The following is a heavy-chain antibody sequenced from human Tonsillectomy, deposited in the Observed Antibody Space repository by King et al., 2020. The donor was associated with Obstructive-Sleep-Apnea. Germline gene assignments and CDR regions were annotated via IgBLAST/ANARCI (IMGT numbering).Heavy chain of an antibody. J-gene: IGHJ4*02. CDR2: IYYSGST. Sequence: VQLQESGPGLVKPSETLSLTCTVSGGSISSYYWSWIRQPPGKGLEWIGYIYYSGSTNYNPSLSSRVTISIDTSKNQFSLKLSSVTAADTAVYYCAREVGSYGYYFDYWGQGTLVTVSS. CDR1: GGSISSYY. D-gene: IGHD3-16*01. CDR3: AREVGSYGYYFDY. V-gene: IGHV4-59*01.